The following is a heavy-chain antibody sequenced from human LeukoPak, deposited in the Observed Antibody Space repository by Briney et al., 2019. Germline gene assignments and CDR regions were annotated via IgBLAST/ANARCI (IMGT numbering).Heavy chain of an antibody. J-gene: IGHJ4*02. CDR2: IIPIFGTA. V-gene: IGHV1-69*06. CDR3: ARVGDERGSSPLKYYFDY. Sequence: GASVKVSCKASGGTFSSYAISWVRQAPGQGLEWMGGIIPIFGTANYAQKFQGRVTITADKSTSTAYMELSSLRSEDTAVYYCARVGDERGSSPLKYYFDYWGQGTLVTVSS. CDR1: GGTFSSYA. D-gene: IGHD3-16*01.